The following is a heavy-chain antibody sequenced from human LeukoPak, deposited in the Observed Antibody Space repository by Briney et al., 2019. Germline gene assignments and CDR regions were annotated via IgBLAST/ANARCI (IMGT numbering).Heavy chain of an antibody. J-gene: IGHJ4*02. D-gene: IGHD3-10*01. CDR2: INRNGGST. V-gene: IGHV3-20*04. Sequence: PGGSLRLSCTASGFTFDDYGMSWVRQAPGRGLEWVSGINRNGGSTGYADSVKGRFTISRDNAKNSLYLQMNSLRAEDTALYYCVRGFRGGPFDYWGQGTLVTVSS. CDR1: GFTFDDYG. CDR3: VRGFRGGPFDY.